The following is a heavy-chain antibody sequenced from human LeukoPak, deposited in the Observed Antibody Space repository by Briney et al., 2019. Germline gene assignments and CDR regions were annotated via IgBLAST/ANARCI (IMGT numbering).Heavy chain of an antibody. V-gene: IGHV3-21*01. CDR3: ATRAVAGTKSS. CDR1: GFTFSSYS. Sequence: PGGSLRLSCAAPGFTFSSYSMNWVRQAPGKGLEWVSSISSSSSYIYYADSVKGRFTISRDNAKNSLYPQMNSLRAEDTAVYYCATRAVAGTKSSWGQGTLVTVSS. J-gene: IGHJ5*02. D-gene: IGHD6-19*01. CDR2: ISSSSSYI.